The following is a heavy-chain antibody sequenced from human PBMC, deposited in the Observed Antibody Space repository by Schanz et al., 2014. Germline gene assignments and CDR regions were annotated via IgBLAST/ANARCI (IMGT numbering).Heavy chain of an antibody. CDR2: ISTSNGNT. D-gene: IGHD3-9*01. CDR1: GYTFTSHG. Sequence: QVQLVQSGAEVKKPGSSMKVSCKASGYTFTSHGISWVRQAPGQGLEWMGWISTSNGNTNYIQKLQGRVTMTTDTSTSTAYMELRSLRSDDTAVYYCARVQDDILTGSEYYYGMDVWGQGTTVTVSS. J-gene: IGHJ6*02. V-gene: IGHV1-18*01. CDR3: ARVQDDILTGSEYYYGMDV.